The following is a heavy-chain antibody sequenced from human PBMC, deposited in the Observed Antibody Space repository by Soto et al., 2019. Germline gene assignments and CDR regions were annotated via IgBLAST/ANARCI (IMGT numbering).Heavy chain of an antibody. J-gene: IGHJ4*02. CDR3: ARGPRRYSYGYHYYFDY. CDR2: IKSKTYGGAT. V-gene: IGHV3-15*01. D-gene: IGHD5-18*01. CDR1: GFTFSNAW. Sequence: GGSLRLSYAASGFTFSNAWMSWVRQAPGKGLEWVGRIKSKTYGGATDYAAPVKGRFTISRDDSKSTLYLQMNSLKTADTAVYYCARGPRRYSYGYHYYFDYWGQGTLVTVSS.